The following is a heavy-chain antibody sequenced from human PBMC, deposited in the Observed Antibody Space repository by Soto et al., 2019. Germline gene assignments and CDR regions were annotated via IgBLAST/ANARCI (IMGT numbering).Heavy chain of an antibody. Sequence: LSLTCGVSGDSISSSKWWTWVRQTPGNGLEWIGKIDHNGVANYNPSLEGRVTISKDISKNQISLKVTSVTAADSAVYYCARMNRDYYYYGMDVWGQGATVTVSS. CDR3: ARMNRDYYYYGMDV. CDR2: IDHNGVA. V-gene: IGHV4-4*02. J-gene: IGHJ6*02. CDR1: GDSISSSKW.